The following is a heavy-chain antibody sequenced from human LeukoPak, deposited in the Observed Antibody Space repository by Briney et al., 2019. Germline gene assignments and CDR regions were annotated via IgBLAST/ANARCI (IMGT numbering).Heavy chain of an antibody. CDR2: MYPNSGNT. Sequence: ASVKVSCKASGYTFTSYDINWVRQATGQGLEWMGWMYPNSGNTGYAQKFQGRVTMTRNTSISTAYMELSSLRSEDTAVYYCARVGSRGARNWFDPWDQGTLVTVSS. CDR3: ARVGSRGARNWFDP. CDR1: GYTFTSYD. J-gene: IGHJ5*02. V-gene: IGHV1-8*01. D-gene: IGHD3-16*01.